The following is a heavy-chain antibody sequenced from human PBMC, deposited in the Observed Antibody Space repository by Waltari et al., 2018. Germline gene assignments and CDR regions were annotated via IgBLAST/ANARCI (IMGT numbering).Heavy chain of an antibody. CDR3: ARLSIAAAGTKGAFDI. V-gene: IGHV4-61*01. J-gene: IGHJ3*02. CDR2: IYYSGST. Sequence: QVQLQESGPGLVKPSETLSLTCAVSGYSISSGYYWGWIRQPPGKGLEWIGYIYYSGSTNYNPSLKSRVTISVDTSKNQFSLKLSSVTAADTAVYYCARLSIAAAGTKGAFDIWGQGTMVTVSS. CDR1: GYSISSGYY. D-gene: IGHD6-13*01.